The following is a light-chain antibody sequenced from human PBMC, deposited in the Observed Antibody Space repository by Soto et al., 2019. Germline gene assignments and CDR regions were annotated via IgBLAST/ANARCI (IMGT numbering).Light chain of an antibody. CDR1: SSDVGGYNY. CDR2: DVT. Sequence: QSVLTQPRSVSGSPGQSLTISCTGTSSDVGGYNYVSWYQQYPGKVPKLMIYDVTKRPSGVPDRFSGSKSGNTASLTISGLEAEDEAYYYCCSHAGSYTYVFGTGTKLTVL. V-gene: IGLV2-11*01. J-gene: IGLJ2*01. CDR3: CSHAGSYTYV.